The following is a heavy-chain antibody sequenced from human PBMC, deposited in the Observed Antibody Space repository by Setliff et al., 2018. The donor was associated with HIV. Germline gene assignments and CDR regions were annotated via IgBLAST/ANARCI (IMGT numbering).Heavy chain of an antibody. CDR2: ISSTSTYI. V-gene: IGHV3-21*06. Sequence: PGGSLRLSCAASGFTFNTYSLNWVRQAPGKGLEWFSSISSTSTYIYYADSVRGRFTVSRDNSKNSVFLQMNRLSGEDTGVYYCARLGTARSFDIWGLGTLVTVSS. J-gene: IGHJ4*01. D-gene: IGHD7-27*01. CDR3: ARLGTARSFDI. CDR1: GFTFNTYS.